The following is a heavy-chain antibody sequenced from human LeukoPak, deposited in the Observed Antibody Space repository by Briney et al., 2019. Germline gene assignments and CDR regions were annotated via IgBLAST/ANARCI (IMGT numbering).Heavy chain of an antibody. V-gene: IGHV5-51*01. CDR3: ARHNLGYCSGGSCYSPWFDP. CDR2: IYPGDSDT. D-gene: IGHD2-15*01. J-gene: IGHJ5*02. CDR1: GYSFTSYW. Sequence: GESLKISCKGSGYSFTSYWIGWVRQMPGKGLEWMGIIYPGDSDTRYSPSFQGQFTISADKSISTAYLQWSSMKASDTAVYYCARHNLGYCSGGSCYSPWFDPWGQGTLVTVSS.